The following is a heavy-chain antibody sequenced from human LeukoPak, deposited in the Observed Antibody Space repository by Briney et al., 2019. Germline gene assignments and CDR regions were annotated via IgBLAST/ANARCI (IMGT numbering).Heavy chain of an antibody. V-gene: IGHV3-53*01. CDR1: GFTVSRSY. D-gene: IGHD3-22*01. CDR3: ARAPFYFDSSNYPYFDY. Sequence: PGGSLRLSCAASGFTVSRSYISWVRQAPGKGLEWVSVIYTSGNTYYADSVKGRFTISRDNSKSTLYLQMNSLRAEDTAVYYCARAPFYFDSSNYPYFDYWGQGTLVTVSS. J-gene: IGHJ4*02. CDR2: IYTSGNT.